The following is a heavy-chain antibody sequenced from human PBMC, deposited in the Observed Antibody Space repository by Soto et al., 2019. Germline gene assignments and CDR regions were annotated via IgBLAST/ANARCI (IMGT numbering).Heavy chain of an antibody. V-gene: IGHV1-69*06. CDR2: IIPIFGTA. D-gene: IGHD3-22*01. J-gene: IGHJ5*02. CDR1: GGTFSSYA. CDR3: AGDEAPYYYDSSGYYMGNWFDP. Sequence: SVKVSCKASGGTFSSYAISWVRQAPGQGLEWMGGIIPIFGTANYAQKFQGRVTITADKSTSTAYMELSSLRSEDTAVYYCAGDEAPYYYDSSGYYMGNWFDPWGQGTLVTVSS.